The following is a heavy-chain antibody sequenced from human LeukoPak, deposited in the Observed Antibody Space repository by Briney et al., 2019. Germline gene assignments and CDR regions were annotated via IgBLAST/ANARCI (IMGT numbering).Heavy chain of an antibody. CDR3: ASRPYCGGDCSRAGWFDP. J-gene: IGHJ5*02. Sequence: GGSLRLSCAASGFTFSDYYMSWIRQAPGKGLEWVSYISSSGSTIYYADSVKGRFTISRDNAKNSLYLQMNSLRAEDTAVYYCASRPYCGGDCSRAGWFDPWGQGTLVAVSS. V-gene: IGHV3-11*01. CDR2: ISSSGSTI. D-gene: IGHD2-21*02. CDR1: GFTFSDYY.